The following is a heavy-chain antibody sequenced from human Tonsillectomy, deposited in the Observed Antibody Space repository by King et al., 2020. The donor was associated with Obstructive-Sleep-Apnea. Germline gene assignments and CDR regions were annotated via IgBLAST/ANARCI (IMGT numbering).Heavy chain of an antibody. Sequence: VQLVESGGGLVQPGRSLRLSCAASGFTFDDYAMHWVRQAPGKGLEWVSGISWNSGSIGYADSVKGRFTISRDNAKNSLYLQMNSLRAEDTALYYCAKEKGGRGWSYYYYGMDVWGQGTTVTVSS. CDR1: GFTFDDYA. D-gene: IGHD6-19*01. CDR3: AKEKGGRGWSYYYYGMDV. CDR2: ISWNSGSI. J-gene: IGHJ6*02. V-gene: IGHV3-9*01.